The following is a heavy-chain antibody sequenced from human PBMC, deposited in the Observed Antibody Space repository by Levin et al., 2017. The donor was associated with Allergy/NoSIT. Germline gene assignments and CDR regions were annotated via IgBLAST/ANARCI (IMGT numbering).Heavy chain of an antibody. D-gene: IGHD3-3*01. CDR1: GGTFSSYA. Sequence: SVKVSCKASGGTFSSYAISWVRQAPGQGLEWMGGIIPIFGTANYAQKFQGRVTITADESTITAYMELSSLRSEDTAVYDSVFGGYYSLTPRFDYWGQGTLVTVSS. J-gene: IGHJ4*02. CDR3: VFGGYYSLTPRFDY. CDR2: IIPIFGTA. V-gene: IGHV1-69*13.